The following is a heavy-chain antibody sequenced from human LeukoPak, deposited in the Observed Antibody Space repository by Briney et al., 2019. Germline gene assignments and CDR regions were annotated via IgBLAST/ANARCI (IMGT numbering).Heavy chain of an antibody. V-gene: IGHV1-69*13. D-gene: IGHD1-26*01. Sequence: SVKVSCKASGGTFSSYAISWVRQAPGQGLEWMGGIIPIFGTANYAQKFQGRVTITADESTSTAYMELRSLRSDDTAVYYCARAYSGSSDRFDYWGQGTLVTVSS. CDR2: IIPIFGTA. CDR3: ARAYSGSSDRFDY. CDR1: GGTFSSYA. J-gene: IGHJ4*02.